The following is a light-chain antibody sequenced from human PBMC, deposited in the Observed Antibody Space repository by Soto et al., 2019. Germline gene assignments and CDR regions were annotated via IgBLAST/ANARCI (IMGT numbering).Light chain of an antibody. CDR2: GAS. Sequence: EIVLTQSPDTLSLSPGERATLSCRASQSVSSSYLAWYQQKPGQAPRLLIYGASSRATGIPDRFSGSGSGTDFTLTISRLEPEDFAVYYCQQYDSSPLTFGQGTKVESK. CDR1: QSVSSSY. CDR3: QQYDSSPLT. J-gene: IGKJ1*01. V-gene: IGKV3-20*01.